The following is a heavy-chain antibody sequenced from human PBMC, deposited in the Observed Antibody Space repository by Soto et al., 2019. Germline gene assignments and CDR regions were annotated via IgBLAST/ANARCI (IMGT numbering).Heavy chain of an antibody. CDR2: IYHSGTT. D-gene: IGHD2-15*01. J-gene: IGHJ5*02. V-gene: IGHV4-59*01. CDR3: AREYSRWFDP. CDR1: GGSFSAYY. Sequence: QVQLQESGPGLVKPSEILSLTCTVSGGSFSAYYWSWIRQPPGKGLEWIGYIYHSGTTTYNRSLKSRVTISVDTSKNQVSLKLSSVTAADTAVYYCAREYSRWFDPWGQGTLVTVSS.